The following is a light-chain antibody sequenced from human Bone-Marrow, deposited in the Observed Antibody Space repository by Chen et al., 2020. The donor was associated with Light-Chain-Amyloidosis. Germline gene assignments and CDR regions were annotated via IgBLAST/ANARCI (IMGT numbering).Light chain of an antibody. CDR3: QVWDRSSDRPV. Sequence: SHVLTQPSSVSVAPGQTATIAWGGNNIGPTSVHWYQTTPGQAPLRVVYDDSDRPSGIPERLSGSNSGNTATLTISRVEAGDEADYYCQVWDRSSDRPVFGGGTKLTVL. J-gene: IGLJ3*02. V-gene: IGLV3-21*02. CDR1: NIGPTS. CDR2: DDS.